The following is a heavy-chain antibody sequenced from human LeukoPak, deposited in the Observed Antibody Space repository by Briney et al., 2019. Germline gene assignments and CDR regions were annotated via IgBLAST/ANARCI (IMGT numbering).Heavy chain of an antibody. V-gene: IGHV1-18*01. Sequence: ASVKVSCKASGYTFTNYGISWVRQAPGHGLEWMGWISSGGNTNYAPKFQDRATMTTDISTSTAYMELRSLRFDDTAVYYCARDFAWGSGGAPIDDNWLDPWGQGTLVTVSS. CDR3: ARDFAWGSGGAPIDDNWLDP. J-gene: IGHJ5*02. D-gene: IGHD7-27*01. CDR1: GYTFTNYG. CDR2: ISSGGNT.